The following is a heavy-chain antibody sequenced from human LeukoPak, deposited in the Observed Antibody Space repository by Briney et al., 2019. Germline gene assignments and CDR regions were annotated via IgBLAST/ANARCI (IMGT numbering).Heavy chain of an antibody. CDR3: AKRPDCSTTKCFRFEY. D-gene: IGHD2-2*01. CDR2: ISGDGGST. J-gene: IGHJ4*02. V-gene: IGHV3-23*01. Sequence: PGGSLRLSCAASGFTFSTYAMSWVRQAPGQGLEWVSSISGDGGSTYYAESVKGRFTISRDNSKNTLYLQMNSPRAEDTAVYYCAKRPDCSTTKCFRFEYWGQGTLVTVSS. CDR1: GFTFSTYA.